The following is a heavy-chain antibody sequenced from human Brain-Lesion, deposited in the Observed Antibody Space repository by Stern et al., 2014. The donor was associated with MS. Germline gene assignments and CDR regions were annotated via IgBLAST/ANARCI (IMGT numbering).Heavy chain of an antibody. J-gene: IGHJ5*02. Sequence: DQLVESGGGVVQPVRPLRLSCVASGFTFGSCAMHWVRQAPGKGLEWVAGVSYDGSNKYYADSVKGRFTISRDNSQNTLYMQMSSLRPEDTAVYYCAKDRQYLTYFFDHWGQGSLVTVSS. V-gene: IGHV3-30*18. CDR2: VSYDGSNK. CDR3: AKDRQYLTYFFDH. D-gene: IGHD2/OR15-2a*01. CDR1: GFTFGSCA.